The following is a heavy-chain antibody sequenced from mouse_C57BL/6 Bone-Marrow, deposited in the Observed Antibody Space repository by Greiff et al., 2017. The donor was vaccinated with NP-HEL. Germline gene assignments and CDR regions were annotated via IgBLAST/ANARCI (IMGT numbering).Heavy chain of an antibody. J-gene: IGHJ2*01. CDR1: GFNIKDYY. V-gene: IGHV14-2*01. Sequence: VQLKESGAELVKPGASVKLSCTASGFNIKDYYMHWVKQRTEQGLEWIGRIDPEDGETKYAPKFQDKATIPADTSSNTAYRPLSSLTSEDTAVYYCAREITTVVALDYWGQGTTLTVSS. CDR3: AREITTVVALDY. CDR2: IDPEDGET. D-gene: IGHD1-1*01.